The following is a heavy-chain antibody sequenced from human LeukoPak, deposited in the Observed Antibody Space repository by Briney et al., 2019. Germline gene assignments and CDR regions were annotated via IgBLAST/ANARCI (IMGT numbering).Heavy chain of an antibody. CDR3: ARDTKFSGAFDY. CDR1: GFTFVDHA. J-gene: IGHJ4*02. CDR2: ISSSSSYI. V-gene: IGHV3-21*01. Sequence: GGSLRLSCTASGFTFVDHAMNWVRQAPGKGLEWVSSISSSSSYIYYADSVKGRFTISRDNAKNSLYLQMNSLRAEDTAVYYCARDTKFSGAFDYWGQGTLGTVS. D-gene: IGHD3-10*02.